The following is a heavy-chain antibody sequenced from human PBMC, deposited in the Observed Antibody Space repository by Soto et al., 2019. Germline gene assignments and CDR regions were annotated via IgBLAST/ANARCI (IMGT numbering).Heavy chain of an antibody. Sequence: QVQLVESGGNMVQPGRSLRLSCAASGFTFGNNAMHWVRHAAGKGLEWVAQVWFDGNNKYYTDSVKGRFTISRDNLKNTVYLQMDSLRADDTAVYYCARDGQQLAPYAMDVWGQGTTVIVSP. CDR3: ARDGQQLAPYAMDV. V-gene: IGHV3-33*01. CDR2: VWFDGNNK. D-gene: IGHD6-13*01. J-gene: IGHJ6*01. CDR1: GFTFGNNA.